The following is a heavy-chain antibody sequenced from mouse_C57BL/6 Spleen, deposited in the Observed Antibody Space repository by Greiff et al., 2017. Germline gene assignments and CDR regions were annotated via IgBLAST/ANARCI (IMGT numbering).Heavy chain of an antibody. D-gene: IGHD3-2*02. V-gene: IGHV1-19*01. CDR2: INPYNGGT. CDR1: GYTFTDYY. CDR3: ARESAQYYAMDY. Sequence: EVKLQESGPVLVKPGASVKMSCKASGYTFTDYYMNWVKQSHGKSLEWIGVINPYNGGTSYNQKFKGKATLTVDKSSSTAYMELNSLTSEDSAVYYCARESAQYYAMDYWGQGTSVTVSS. J-gene: IGHJ4*01.